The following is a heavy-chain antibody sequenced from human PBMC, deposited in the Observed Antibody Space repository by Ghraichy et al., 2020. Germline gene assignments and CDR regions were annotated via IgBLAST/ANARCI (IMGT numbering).Heavy chain of an antibody. J-gene: IGHJ4*02. V-gene: IGHV3-66*01. CDR1: GFTVSSNY. CDR3: ARDSGRVVVTGPPDY. CDR2: IYSGGST. D-gene: IGHD2-21*02. Sequence: GGSLRLSCAASGFTVSSNYMSWVRQAPGKGLEWVSVIYSGGSTYYPDSVKGRFTISRDNSKNTLYLQMNSLRAEDTAVYYCARDSGRVVVTGPPDYWGQGTLVTVSS.